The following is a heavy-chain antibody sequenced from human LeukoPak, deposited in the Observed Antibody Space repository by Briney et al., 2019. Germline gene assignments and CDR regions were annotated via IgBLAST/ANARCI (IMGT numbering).Heavy chain of an antibody. CDR3: ARGGSGSHLQYFDY. Sequence: ASVKVSCKVSGYTLTELSMHWVRQAPGKGLEWMGGFDPEDGETIYAQKLQGRVTMTTDTSTSTAYMELRSLRSDDTAVYYCARGGSGSHLQYFDYWGQGTLVTVSS. CDR1: GYTLTELS. V-gene: IGHV1-24*01. CDR2: FDPEDGET. J-gene: IGHJ4*02. D-gene: IGHD1-26*01.